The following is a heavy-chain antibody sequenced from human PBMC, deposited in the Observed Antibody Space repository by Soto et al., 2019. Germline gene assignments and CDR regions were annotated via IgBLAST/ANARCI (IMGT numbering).Heavy chain of an antibody. D-gene: IGHD5-18*01. Sequence: EVQLVESGGGLVQPGGSLKISCSASGFTFSTSWMSWVRQAPGKGLEWVDNIKQDGSEEYYVDSVKGRFTVSRDNAKNSLYLQMNSLRVEVTAVYFCARGPIHSDAYWGLGTLVTVSS. CDR3: ARGPIHSDAY. CDR1: GFTFSTSW. J-gene: IGHJ4*02. CDR2: IKQDGSEE. V-gene: IGHV3-7*05.